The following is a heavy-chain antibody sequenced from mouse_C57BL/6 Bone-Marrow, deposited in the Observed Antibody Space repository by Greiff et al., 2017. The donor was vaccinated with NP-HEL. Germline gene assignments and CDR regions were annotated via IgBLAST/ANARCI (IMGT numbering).Heavy chain of an antibody. D-gene: IGHD2-2*01. CDR2: IDPSDSYT. J-gene: IGHJ4*01. CDR1: GYTFTSYW. Sequence: QVQLQQPGAELVMPGASVKLSCKASGYTFTSYWMHWVKQRPGQGLEWIGEIDPSDSYTNYNQKFKGKSTLTVDKSSSTAYMQLSSLTSEDSAVYYCARERLWLLWLFMDYWGQGTSVTVSS. CDR3: ARERLWLLWLFMDY. V-gene: IGHV1-69*01.